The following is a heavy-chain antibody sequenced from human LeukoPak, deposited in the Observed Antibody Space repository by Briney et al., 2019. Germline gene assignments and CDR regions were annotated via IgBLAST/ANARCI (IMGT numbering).Heavy chain of an antibody. CDR1: GFTFSSYA. V-gene: IGHV3-23*01. J-gene: IGHJ4*02. D-gene: IGHD6-19*01. CDR2: ISESGTNT. CDR3: AKMMAGVAGIPNC. Sequence: TGGSLRLSCAASGFTFSSYAMSWVRRAPGKGLEWVSAISESGTNTYYTDSVRGRFTISRDNSKNTLYLHMNSRRADDTAVYYCAKMMAGVAGIPNCWGQGTLVTVFS.